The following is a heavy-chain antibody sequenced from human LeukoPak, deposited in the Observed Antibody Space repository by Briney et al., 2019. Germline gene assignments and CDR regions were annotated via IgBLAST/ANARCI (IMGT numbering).Heavy chain of an antibody. CDR2: ISAYNGNT. D-gene: IGHD4-17*01. Sequence: ASVKVSCKASGYTFTSYGISWVRQAPGQGLEWMGWISAYNGNTNYAQKLQGRVTMTTDTSTSTAYMELRSLRSDDTAVYYCARVVDDYGDYGLDYWGQGTLVTVSS. V-gene: IGHV1-18*01. CDR3: ARVVDDYGDYGLDY. J-gene: IGHJ4*02. CDR1: GYTFTSYG.